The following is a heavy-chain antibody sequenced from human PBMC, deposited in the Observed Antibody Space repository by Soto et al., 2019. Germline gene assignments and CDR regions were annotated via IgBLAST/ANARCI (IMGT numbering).Heavy chain of an antibody. Sequence: SVKVSCKASGGTFSSYAISWVRQAPGQGLEWMGGIIPIFGTANYAQKFQGRVTITADESTSTAYMDLTRLTSNDTALYFCARQGKSYIAPRDSYGMDVWGLGTSVTVSS. CDR1: GGTFSSYA. V-gene: IGHV1-69*13. J-gene: IGHJ6*02. CDR2: IIPIFGTA. D-gene: IGHD2-15*01. CDR3: ARQGKSYIAPRDSYGMDV.